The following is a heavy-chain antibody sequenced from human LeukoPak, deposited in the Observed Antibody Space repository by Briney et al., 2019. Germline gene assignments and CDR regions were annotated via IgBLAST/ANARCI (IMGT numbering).Heavy chain of an antibody. D-gene: IGHD5-18*01. J-gene: IGHJ6*04. CDR2: INHSGST. Sequence: SETLSLTCAVYGGSFSGYYWSWIRQPPGTGLEWIGEINHSGSTNYNPSLKSRVTIPVDTSKNQFSLKLSSVTAADTAVYYCARASAGWIPLFRALDVWGKGTTVTVSS. CDR3: ARASAGWIPLFRALDV. V-gene: IGHV4-34*01. CDR1: GGSFSGYY.